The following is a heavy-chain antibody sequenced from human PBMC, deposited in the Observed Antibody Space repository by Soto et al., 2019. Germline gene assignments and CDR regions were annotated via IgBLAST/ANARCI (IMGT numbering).Heavy chain of an antibody. D-gene: IGHD2-2*01. CDR2: IYHSGST. CDR3: ARGYCISTSCFNFDY. Sequence: QLQLQESGSGLVKPSQTLSLTCAVSGGSISSGGYSWSWIRQPPGKGLEWIGYIYHSGSTYYNPSLKSRVPRSVDRSKNQFALKLSSVTAADTAVYYCARGYCISTSCFNFDYWGQGTLVTVSS. J-gene: IGHJ4*02. V-gene: IGHV4-30-2*01. CDR1: GGSISSGGYS.